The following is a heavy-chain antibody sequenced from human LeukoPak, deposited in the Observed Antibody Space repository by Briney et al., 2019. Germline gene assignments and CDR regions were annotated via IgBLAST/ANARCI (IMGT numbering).Heavy chain of an antibody. CDR2: ISAYNGNT. V-gene: IGHV1-18*01. D-gene: IGHD3-22*01. CDR1: GYTFTSYG. CDR3: ARSPYYDSSGYSVGFDY. J-gene: IGHJ4*02. Sequence: ASVEVSCKASGYTFTSYGISWVRQAPGQGLEWMGWISAYNGNTNYAQKLQGRVTMTTDTSTSTAYMELRSLRSDDTAVYYCARSPYYDSSGYSVGFDYWGQGTLVTVSS.